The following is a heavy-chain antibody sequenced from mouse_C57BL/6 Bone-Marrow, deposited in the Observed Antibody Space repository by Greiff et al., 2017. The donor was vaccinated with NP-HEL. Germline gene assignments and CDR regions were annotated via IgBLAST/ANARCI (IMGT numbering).Heavy chain of an antibody. Sequence: EVQRVESGGDLVKPGGSLKLFCAASGFTFSSYGMSWVRQTPDKRLEWVATISSGGSYTYYPDSVKGRFTISRDNAKNTLYLQMSSLKSEDTAMYYCARGGDYDVGAMDYWGQGTSVTVSS. CDR3: ARGGDYDVGAMDY. V-gene: IGHV5-6*01. CDR1: GFTFSSYG. J-gene: IGHJ4*01. CDR2: ISSGGSYT. D-gene: IGHD2-4*01.